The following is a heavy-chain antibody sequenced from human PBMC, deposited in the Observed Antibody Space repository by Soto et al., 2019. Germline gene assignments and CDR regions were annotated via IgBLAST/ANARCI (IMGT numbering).Heavy chain of an antibody. J-gene: IGHJ4*02. CDR2: ISYDGGDK. CDR3: AKAHSGSGTHFDY. V-gene: IGHV3-30*18. D-gene: IGHD1-26*01. CDR1: GFTFNTYG. Sequence: QVHLVESGGGVVQPGRSLRLSCAASGFTFNTYGMHWVRQAPGKGLAWVAVISYDGGDKYYADSVKGRFTISRDNSKNTLYLQMNSLRPDDTAVFFCAKAHSGSGTHFDYWGPGTLVTGSS.